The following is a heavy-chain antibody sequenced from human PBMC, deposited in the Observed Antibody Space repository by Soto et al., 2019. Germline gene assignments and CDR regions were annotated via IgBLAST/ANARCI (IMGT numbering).Heavy chain of an antibody. CDR3: ARDPGVYSSSSPCVY. V-gene: IGHV1-69*04. CDR2: IIPILGIA. D-gene: IGHD6-13*01. CDR1: GGTFSSYT. J-gene: IGHJ4*01. Sequence: SVKVSCKASGGTFSSYTISWVRQAPGQGFEWMGRIIPILGIANYAQKFQGRVTITADKSTSTAYMELRSLRSDDTAVYYCARDPGVYSSSSPCVYWGPGTLVTVSS.